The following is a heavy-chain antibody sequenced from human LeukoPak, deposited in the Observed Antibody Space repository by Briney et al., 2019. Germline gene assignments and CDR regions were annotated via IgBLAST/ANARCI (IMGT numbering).Heavy chain of an antibody. J-gene: IGHJ4*02. CDR1: RYX. Sequence: RYXXSXVRQAPGKGXXWVASVNEDGSDEYYVDSVKGRFTISXXXAKNSLYLQTSSLRAEDTAVYYXXXYLRSTSGSIWGQGTLVTVSS. CDR3: XXYLRSTSGSI. D-gene: IGHD1-1*01. V-gene: IGHV3-7*01. CDR2: VNEDGSDE.